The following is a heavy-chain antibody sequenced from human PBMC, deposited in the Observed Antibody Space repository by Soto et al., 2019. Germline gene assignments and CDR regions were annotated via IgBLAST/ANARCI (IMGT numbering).Heavy chain of an antibody. CDR2: ISYDGSNK. J-gene: IGHJ5*02. V-gene: IGHV3-30*18. Sequence: GGSQRLSCAASGFTFSSYGMHWARQAPGKGLEWVAVISYDGSNKYYADSVKGRFTISRDNSKNTLYLQMNSLRAEDTAVYYCAKDWTTVTPNSWFDPWGQGTLVTVSS. CDR1: GFTFSSYG. CDR3: AKDWTTVTPNSWFDP. D-gene: IGHD4-17*01.